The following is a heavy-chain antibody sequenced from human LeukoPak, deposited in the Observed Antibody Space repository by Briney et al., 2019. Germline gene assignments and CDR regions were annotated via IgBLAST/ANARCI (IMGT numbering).Heavy chain of an antibody. V-gene: IGHV1-8*03. D-gene: IGHD5-18*01. CDR3: ARGQRGYSYGYLIDY. CDR2: MNPNSGNT. J-gene: IGHJ4*02. Sequence: ASVKVSCKASGYTFTSYGISWVRQAPGQGLEWMGWMNPNSGNTGYAQKFQGRVTITRNTSISTAYMELSSLRSEDTAVYYCARGQRGYSYGYLIDYWGQGTLVTVSS. CDR1: GYTFTSYG.